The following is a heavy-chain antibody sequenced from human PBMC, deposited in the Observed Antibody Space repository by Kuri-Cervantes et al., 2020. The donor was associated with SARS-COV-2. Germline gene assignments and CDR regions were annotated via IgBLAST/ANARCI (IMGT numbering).Heavy chain of an antibody. J-gene: IGHJ4*02. V-gene: IGHV3-48*03. D-gene: IGHD1-26*01. CDR1: GFTFSSYE. CDR2: ISSTGDTI. Sequence: GESLKISCAASGFTFSSYEMNWVRQTPGKELEWVSYISSTGDTIYYADSVKGRFTISRDNAKNSLYLQMNSLRAEDTAVYYCTRWRVGAKTWGQGTLVTVSS. CDR3: TRWRVGAKT.